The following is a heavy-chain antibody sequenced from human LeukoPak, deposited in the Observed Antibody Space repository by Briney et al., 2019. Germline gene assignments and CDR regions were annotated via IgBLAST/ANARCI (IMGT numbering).Heavy chain of an antibody. CDR2: IIPIFGTA. J-gene: IGHJ6*03. D-gene: IGHD2-21*01. Sequence: GASVKVSCKASGGTFSSYAISWVRQAPGQGLEWMGGIIPIFGTANYAQKFQGRVTITADKSTSTAYMELSSLRSEDTAVYYCARGAYSPGRRRPRGYYYYYMDVWGKGTTVTVSS. CDR1: GGTFSSYA. V-gene: IGHV1-69*06. CDR3: ARGAYSPGRRRPRGYYYYYMDV.